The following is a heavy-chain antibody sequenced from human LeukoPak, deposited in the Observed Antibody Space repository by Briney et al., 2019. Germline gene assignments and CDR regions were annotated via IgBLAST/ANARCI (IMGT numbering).Heavy chain of an antibody. V-gene: IGHV3-21*01. CDR2: ISSSSSYI. CDR1: GFTFSSYS. D-gene: IGHD6-13*01. J-gene: IGHJ4*02. Sequence: PGGSLRLSCAASGFTFSSYSMNWVRQAPGKGLEWVSSISSSSSYICYADSVKGRFTISRDNSKNTLYLQMNSLRAEDTAVYYCAREGIAAAGTGSPFDYWGQGTLVTVSS. CDR3: AREGIAAAGTGSPFDY.